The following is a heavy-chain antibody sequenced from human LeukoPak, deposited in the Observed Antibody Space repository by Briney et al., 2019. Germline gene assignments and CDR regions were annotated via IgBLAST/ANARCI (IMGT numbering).Heavy chain of an antibody. CDR1: GGSISSYY. CDR2: IYYSGST. Sequence: SETLSLTCTVSGGSISSYYWSWIRQPPGKGLEWIGYIYYSGSTNYNPSLKSRVTMSVDTSKNQFSLKLSSVTAADTAVYYCARARDFDYWGQGTLVTVSS. J-gene: IGHJ4*02. CDR3: ARARDFDY. V-gene: IGHV4-59*12.